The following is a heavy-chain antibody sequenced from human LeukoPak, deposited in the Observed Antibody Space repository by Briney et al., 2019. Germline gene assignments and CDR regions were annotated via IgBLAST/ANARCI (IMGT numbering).Heavy chain of an antibody. CDR1: GFTFSSYA. CDR2: ISNDGSHR. Sequence: PRGSLRLSRAASGFTFSSYAMHWVRQGPGKGREWVAVISNDGSHRYYADSVKGRFTISRDNSKNTLYLQMNSLRAEDTAVYYCARDRIRAVAGSGYFDYWGQGTLVTVSS. CDR3: ARDRIRAVAGSGYFDY. V-gene: IGHV3-30*04. D-gene: IGHD6-19*01. J-gene: IGHJ4*02.